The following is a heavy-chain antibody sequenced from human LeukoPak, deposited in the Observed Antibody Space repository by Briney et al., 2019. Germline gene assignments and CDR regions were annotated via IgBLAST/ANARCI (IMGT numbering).Heavy chain of an antibody. CDR3: ARVVSGYSSGWYIDY. CDR1: GGSISSYY. Sequence: SETLSLTCTVSGGSISSYYWSWIRQPPGKGLEWIGYIYYSGSTNYNPSLKSRVTISVGTSKNQFSLKLSSVTAADTAVYYCARVVSGYSSGWYIDYWGQGTLVTVSS. V-gene: IGHV4-59*01. D-gene: IGHD6-25*01. CDR2: IYYSGST. J-gene: IGHJ4*02.